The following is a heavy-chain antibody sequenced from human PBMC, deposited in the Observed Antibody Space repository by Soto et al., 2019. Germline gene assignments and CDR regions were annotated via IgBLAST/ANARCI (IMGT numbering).Heavy chain of an antibody. CDR3: ARQRRSSSSPLDY. Sequence: PGESLKISCKGSGYSFTSYWIGWVRQMPGKGLGWMGIIYPGDSDTRYSPSFQGQVTISADKSISTAYLQWSSLKASDTAMYYCARQRRSSSSPLDYWGQGTLVTVSS. CDR1: GYSFTSYW. V-gene: IGHV5-51*01. J-gene: IGHJ4*02. D-gene: IGHD6-6*01. CDR2: IYPGDSDT.